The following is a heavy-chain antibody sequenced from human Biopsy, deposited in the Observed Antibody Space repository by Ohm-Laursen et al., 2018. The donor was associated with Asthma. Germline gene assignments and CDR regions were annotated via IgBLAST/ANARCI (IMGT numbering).Heavy chain of an antibody. D-gene: IGHD1-26*01. CDR2: IYNGGST. J-gene: IGHJ1*01. V-gene: IGHV3-53*01. Sequence: SLRLSCAASGITVSVNYMSWVRQAPGKGLEWVPVIYNGGSTYHADSARGRFTTSRDNARNSVYLQMNSLRAEDTALYYCARIGPEWELPGREYSLHHWGEGTLVTVSS. CDR1: GITVSVNY. CDR3: ARIGPEWELPGREYSLHH.